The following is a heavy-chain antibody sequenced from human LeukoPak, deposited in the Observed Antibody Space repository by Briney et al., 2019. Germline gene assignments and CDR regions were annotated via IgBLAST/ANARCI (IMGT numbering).Heavy chain of an antibody. CDR3: ARDYMMAAAGTDWFDP. CDR2: IYTSGST. Sequence: PSETLSLTCTVSGGSISSYYWSWIRQPAGKGLEWIGRIYTSGSTNYNPSLKSRVTMSVDTSKNQSSLKLSSVTAADTAVYYCARDYMMAAAGTDWFDPWGQGTLVTVSS. CDR1: GGSISSYY. J-gene: IGHJ5*02. V-gene: IGHV4-4*07. D-gene: IGHD6-13*01.